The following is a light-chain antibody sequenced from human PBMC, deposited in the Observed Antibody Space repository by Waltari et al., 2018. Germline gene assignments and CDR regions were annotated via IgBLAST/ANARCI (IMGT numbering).Light chain of an antibody. Sequence: HSALTQPASVSGSPGQSIPISCTGTSRDIGGYDSVSWYQQHPGKAPKLMMYDVRKRPSGVSNRFSASKSGDTASLTISGLQTEDEADYYCSSYTSISTSVIFGGGTKVTVL. CDR3: SSYTSISTSVI. V-gene: IGLV2-14*03. CDR1: SRDIGGYDS. CDR2: DVR. J-gene: IGLJ2*01.